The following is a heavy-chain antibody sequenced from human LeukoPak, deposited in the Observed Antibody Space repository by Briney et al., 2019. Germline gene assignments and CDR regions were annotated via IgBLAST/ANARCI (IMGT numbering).Heavy chain of an antibody. CDR3: ARDEDPYAFDI. D-gene: IGHD2-15*01. CDR1: GYTLTVYY. Sequence: ASVKVSCTASGYTLTVYYMHWVRQAPGQGLEWMGWINPYSGGTNYAQKFQGRVTMTRDTSISTAYMELSRLRSDDTAMYYCARDEDPYAFDIWGQGTMVTVSS. CDR2: INPYSGGT. J-gene: IGHJ3*02. V-gene: IGHV1-2*02.